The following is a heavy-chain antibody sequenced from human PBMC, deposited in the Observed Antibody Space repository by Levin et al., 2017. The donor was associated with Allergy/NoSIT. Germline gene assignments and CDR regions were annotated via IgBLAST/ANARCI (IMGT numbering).Heavy chain of an antibody. Sequence: GGSLRLSRTASEFTSDDFAMSWLRQAPGKGLEWVGFIRSKPYGGTTEYAASVKGRFTVSRDDSRSIAYLQMNSLKIEDTAVYYCTRVRIGYYLYHMDVWGKGTTVTVSS. J-gene: IGHJ6*03. CDR3: TRVRIGYYLYHMDV. CDR1: EFTSDDFA. CDR2: IRSKPYGGTT. V-gene: IGHV3-49*03. D-gene: IGHD3-10*01.